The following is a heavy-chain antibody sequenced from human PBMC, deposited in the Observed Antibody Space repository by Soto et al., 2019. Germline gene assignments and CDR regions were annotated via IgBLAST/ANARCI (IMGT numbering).Heavy chain of an antibody. CDR2: IYYSGST. J-gene: IGHJ2*01. CDR3: ARVSSGGFINWYFDL. CDR1: GGSISSGDYY. D-gene: IGHD2-15*01. Sequence: QVQLQESGPGLVKPSQTLSLTCTVSGGSISSGDYYWSWIRQPPGKGLEWIGYIYYSGSTYYNPSLKSRVTISVDTSKNQFSLKLSSVTAADTAVYYCARVSSGGFINWYFDLWGRGTLVTVSS. V-gene: IGHV4-30-4*01.